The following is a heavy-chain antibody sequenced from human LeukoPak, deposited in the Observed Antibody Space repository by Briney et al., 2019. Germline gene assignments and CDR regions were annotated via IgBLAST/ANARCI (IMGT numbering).Heavy chain of an antibody. V-gene: IGHV3-23*01. CDR2: ISGSGSNT. Sequence: GGSLRLSCTVSGFTFSMYVMTWVRQAPGKGLEWVSAISGSGSNTFCADSVKGRFTISRDTSKNTLFLQMISLRAEDTAVYYCTKARYYDFWSGYKGDAFDIWGQGTMVAVSS. CDR3: TKARYYDFWSGYKGDAFDI. J-gene: IGHJ3*02. D-gene: IGHD3-3*01. CDR1: GFTFSMYV.